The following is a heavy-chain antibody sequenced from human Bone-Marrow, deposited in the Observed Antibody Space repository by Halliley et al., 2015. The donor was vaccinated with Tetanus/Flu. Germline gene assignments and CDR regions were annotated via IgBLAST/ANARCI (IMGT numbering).Heavy chain of an antibody. CDR3: ARGGTRSGYDLGQNAS. CDR2: YSGTP. D-gene: IGHD5-12*01. V-gene: IGHV4-59*09. Sequence: YSGTPGYNPSLRRRLAVSVDTSKNQFSLALSSVTAADTAVYYCARGGTRSGYDLGQNASWGQGTLVSVSS. J-gene: IGHJ5*02.